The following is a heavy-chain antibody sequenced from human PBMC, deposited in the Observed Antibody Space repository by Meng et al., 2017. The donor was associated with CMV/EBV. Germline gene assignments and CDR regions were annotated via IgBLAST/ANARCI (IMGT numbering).Heavy chain of an antibody. Sequence: SVKVSCKASGYTFTSYGISWVRQAPGQGLEWMGRIIPILGIANYAQKFQGRVTITADKSTSTAYMELSSLRSEDTAVYYCARGAVVVVPAADDAFDIWGQGTMVTVSS. J-gene: IGHJ3*02. CDR2: IIPILGIA. D-gene: IGHD2-2*01. CDR1: GYTFTSYG. V-gene: IGHV1-69*04. CDR3: ARGAVVVVPAADDAFDI.